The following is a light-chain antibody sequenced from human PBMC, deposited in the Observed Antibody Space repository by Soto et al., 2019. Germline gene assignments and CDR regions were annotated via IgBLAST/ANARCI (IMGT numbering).Light chain of an antibody. CDR2: DAS. CDR3: QQRSNWPLT. CDR1: QSVSSY. Sequence: ELVLTQSPATLSLSPGERATLSCRASQSVSSYLAWYQQKPGQAPRLLIYDASNRATAIPARFSGSGSGTDFTLPISILEPEDFAVYYCQQRSNWPLTFGGGTKVEIK. J-gene: IGKJ4*01. V-gene: IGKV3-11*01.